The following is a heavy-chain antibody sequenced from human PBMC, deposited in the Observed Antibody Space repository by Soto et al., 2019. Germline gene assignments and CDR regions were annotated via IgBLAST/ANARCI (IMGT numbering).Heavy chain of an antibody. J-gene: IGHJ4*02. Sequence: EVQLVESGGGLVQPGGSLRLSCAASGFTFSSYWMHWVRQAPGKGLVWVSRINSDGSSTTYADSVKGRFTISRDKAKNTLYLQMNSLRAEDTAVYYCVRVPTGGYAFSVDDYWGQGTLVTVSS. CDR3: VRVPTGGYAFSVDDY. CDR2: INSDGSST. CDR1: GFTFSSYW. V-gene: IGHV3-74*01. D-gene: IGHD5-12*01.